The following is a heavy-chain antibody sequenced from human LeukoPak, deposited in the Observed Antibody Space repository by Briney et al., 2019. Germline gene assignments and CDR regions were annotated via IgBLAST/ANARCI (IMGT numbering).Heavy chain of an antibody. V-gene: IGHV3-23*01. Sequence: GGSLTLSCAASGFTFSSYVMTWVRQAPGQGLEWVSVISGSGDTTYYAYSVKGRFTISRDKSKNTLYLQMNSLRAEDTAVYYCAKKITASASGSYDSWGQGTLVTVSS. CDR2: ISGSGDTT. D-gene: IGHD3-10*01. CDR1: GFTFSSYV. CDR3: AKKITASASGSYDS. J-gene: IGHJ4*02.